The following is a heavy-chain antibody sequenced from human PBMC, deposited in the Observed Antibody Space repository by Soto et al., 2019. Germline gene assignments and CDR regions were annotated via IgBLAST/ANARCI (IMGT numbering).Heavy chain of an antibody. CDR1: GYTFINYH. V-gene: IGHV1-18*01. CDR3: AKSPRGEMATD. D-gene: IGHD5-12*01. J-gene: IGHJ4*02. Sequence: QVQLVQSGGEVKKPGASVTVSCKASGYTFINYHITWVRQAPGHGLEWMAWINTYNGMTDYAQKFQGRVTMTRDTSTSTAHMELRNLGSDDTAVYFCAKSPRGEMATDWGQGTLVTVSS. CDR2: INTYNGMT.